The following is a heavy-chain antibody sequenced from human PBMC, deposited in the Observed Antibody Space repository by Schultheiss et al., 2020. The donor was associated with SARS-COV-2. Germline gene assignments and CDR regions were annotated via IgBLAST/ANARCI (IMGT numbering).Heavy chain of an antibody. D-gene: IGHD3-22*01. CDR3: AKSQPSPPMIVVVITPFDY. V-gene: IGHV3-30-3*02. Sequence: SCAASGFTFSSYAMHWVRQAPGKGLEWVAVISYDGSNKYYADSVKGRFTISRDNSENTLYLQMNSLRAEDTAVYYCAKSQPSPPMIVVVITPFDYWGQGTLVTVSS. J-gene: IGHJ4*02. CDR2: ISYDGSNK. CDR1: GFTFSSYA.